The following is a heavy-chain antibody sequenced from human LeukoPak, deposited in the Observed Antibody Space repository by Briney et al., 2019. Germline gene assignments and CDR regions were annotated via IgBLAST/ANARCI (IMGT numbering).Heavy chain of an antibody. V-gene: IGHV1-69*05. Sequence: SVKVSCKASGGTFSSYAISWVRQAPGQGLEWIGRIIPIFGTANYAQKFQGRVTITTDESTSTAYMELSSLRSEDTAVYYCARDRGIQLWSETFDYWGQGTLVTVSS. J-gene: IGHJ4*02. CDR2: IIPIFGTA. CDR1: GGTFSSYA. D-gene: IGHD5-18*01. CDR3: ARDRGIQLWSETFDY.